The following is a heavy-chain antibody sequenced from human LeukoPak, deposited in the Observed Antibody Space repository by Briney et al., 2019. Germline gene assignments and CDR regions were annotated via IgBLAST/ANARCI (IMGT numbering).Heavy chain of an antibody. CDR2: ISSSSSYI. CDR3: ARVSQTGVRFRPYCGGDCYSDY. V-gene: IGHV3-21*01. Sequence: PGGSLRLSCAASGFTFSSYSMNWVRQAPGKGLEWVSSISSSSSYIYYADSVKGRFTISRDNAKNSLYLQMNSLRAEDTAVYYCARVSQTGVRFRPYCGGDCYSDYWGQGTLVTVSS. J-gene: IGHJ4*02. D-gene: IGHD2-21*01. CDR1: GFTFSSYS.